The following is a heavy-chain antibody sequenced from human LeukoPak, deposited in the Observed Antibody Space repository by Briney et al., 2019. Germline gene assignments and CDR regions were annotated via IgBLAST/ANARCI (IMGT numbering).Heavy chain of an antibody. CDR1: GGSVSSGTYY. D-gene: IGHD1-26*01. CDR3: ARLGRIVGADSYWFDP. J-gene: IGHJ5*02. CDR2: IYYSGST. V-gene: IGHV4-61*01. Sequence: SETLSLTCTVSGGSVSSGTYYWSWIRQPPGKGLEWIGYIYYSGSTNYNPSLKSRVTISIDTSKNQFSLKLSSVTAADTAVYYCARLGRIVGADSYWFDPWGQGTLVTVSS.